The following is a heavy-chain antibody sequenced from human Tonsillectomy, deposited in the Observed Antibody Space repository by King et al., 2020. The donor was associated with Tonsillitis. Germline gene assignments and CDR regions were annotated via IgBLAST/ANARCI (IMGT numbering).Heavy chain of an antibody. V-gene: IGHV1-2*04. Sequence: VQLVESGAEVKKPGASVKVSCKASGYTFTGYYMNWVRQAPGQGLEWMGWINPNSGDTNCAKKFQGWVTMTRETSISTAYMELSRLRSDDTAVYYCARGKLGHKYYFDYWGQGTLVTVSS. D-gene: IGHD7-27*01. J-gene: IGHJ4*02. CDR1: GYTFTGYY. CDR3: ARGKLGHKYYFDY. CDR2: INPNSGDT.